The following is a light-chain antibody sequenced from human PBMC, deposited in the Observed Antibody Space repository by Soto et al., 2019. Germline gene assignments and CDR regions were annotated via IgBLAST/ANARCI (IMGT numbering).Light chain of an antibody. Sequence: QSVLTQPASVSGSPGQSITISCIGTSSNVGSYNLVSWYQQHPGKAPKLMIYEGTKRPSGVSNRFSGSRSGNTASLTISGLQAEAEADYYCCSYASSGTYVVFGGGTK. V-gene: IGLV2-23*01. CDR1: SSNVGSYNL. CDR2: EGT. J-gene: IGLJ2*01. CDR3: CSYASSGTYVV.